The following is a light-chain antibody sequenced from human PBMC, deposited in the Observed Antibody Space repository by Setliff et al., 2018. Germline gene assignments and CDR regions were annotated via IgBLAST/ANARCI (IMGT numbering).Light chain of an antibody. V-gene: IGLV1-40*01. J-gene: IGLJ1*01. Sequence: QSALTQPPSVSGVPGQRVTISCTGSSSNIGAGYDVHWYQQLPGTAPKLLIYGNSNRPSGVPDRFSGSKSGTSASLAITGLQAEDEADYYCSSYTSSSTWVFGTGTKVTVL. CDR1: SSNIGAGYD. CDR2: GNS. CDR3: SSYTSSSTWV.